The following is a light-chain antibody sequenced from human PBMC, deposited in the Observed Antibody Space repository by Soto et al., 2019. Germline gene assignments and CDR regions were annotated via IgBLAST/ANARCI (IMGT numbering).Light chain of an antibody. J-gene: IGKJ1*01. V-gene: IGKV1-5*03. Sequence: DIQITQSPSTLSASVGDRVTITCRASQYISSWLAWYQQKPGKAPKLLIYKASSLESGVPSRFSGSGSGTDITLTISSLHPDDVATYYCQQYNSQRTFGQGTKVEIK. CDR3: QQYNSQRT. CDR1: QYISSW. CDR2: KAS.